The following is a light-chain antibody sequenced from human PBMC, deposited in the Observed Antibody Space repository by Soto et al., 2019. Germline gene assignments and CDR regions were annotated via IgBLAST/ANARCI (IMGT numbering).Light chain of an antibody. J-gene: IGKJ4*01. Sequence: EIVMTQSPATLSLSPGERATLSCRASQSVSSNLAWYQQKPGQAPRLLIYGASTRATGLPGRISGSGSGTEFTLTISSLQSEDFALYYYQQYNDWPLTFGGGTKVEIK. CDR1: QSVSSN. V-gene: IGKV3-15*01. CDR2: GAS. CDR3: QQYNDWPLT.